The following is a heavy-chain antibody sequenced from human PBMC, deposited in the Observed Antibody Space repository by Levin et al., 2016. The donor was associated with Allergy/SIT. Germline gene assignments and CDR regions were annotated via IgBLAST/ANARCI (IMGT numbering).Heavy chain of an antibody. CDR3: ARSNPIAAAGTD. CDR1: GYTFNSYA. Sequence: ASVKVSCKASGYTFNSYAISWVRQAPGQGLEWMGWISAYNGNTNYAQKLQGRVTMTTDTSTSTAYMELRSLRSDDTAVYYCARSNPIAAAGTDWGQGILVTVSS. D-gene: IGHD6-13*01. CDR2: ISAYNGNT. J-gene: IGHJ4*02. V-gene: IGHV1-18*01.